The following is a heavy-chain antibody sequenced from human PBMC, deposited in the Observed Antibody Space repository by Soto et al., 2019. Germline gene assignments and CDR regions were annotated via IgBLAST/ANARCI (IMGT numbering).Heavy chain of an antibody. CDR3: VTESAASGPNWFDT. CDR2: IYHSGST. J-gene: IGHJ5*02. CDR1: GGSVTHGRSS. V-gene: IGHV4-30-2*06. Sequence: PSETLSLTSSVSGGSVTHGRSSWNCIRPSPGTGLEWIAYIYHSGSTYYNPSLRSRVTISVDRSENQFSLNLRSVPAPATAVNDCVTESAASGPNWFDTWGPGTLVTFSS. D-gene: IGHD2-8*01.